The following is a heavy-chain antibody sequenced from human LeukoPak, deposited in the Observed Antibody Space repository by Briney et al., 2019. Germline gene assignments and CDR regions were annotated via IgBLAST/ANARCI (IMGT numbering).Heavy chain of an antibody. CDR1: GFTFDDYA. V-gene: IGHV3-48*01. J-gene: IGHJ4*02. CDR3: ASLGYSGYDSALFDY. CDR2: ISSSSSTI. D-gene: IGHD5-12*01. Sequence: SLRLSCAASGFTFDDYAMNWVRQAPGKGLEWVSYISSSSSTIYYADSVKGRFTISRDNAKNSLYLQMNSLRAEDTAVYYCASLGYSGYDSALFDYWGQGTLVTVSS.